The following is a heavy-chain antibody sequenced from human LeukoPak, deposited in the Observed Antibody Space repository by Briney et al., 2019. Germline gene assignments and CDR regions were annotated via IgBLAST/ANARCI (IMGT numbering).Heavy chain of an antibody. CDR1: GGPLSIYY. CDR2: VHYSGNT. V-gene: IGHV4-59*01. D-gene: IGHD3-22*01. J-gene: IGHJ5*02. Sequence: SETLSLTCTVSGGPLSIYYWSWIRQPPTKGLEWIGYVHYSGNTNYNPSLESRVTISLETSKNLFSLQLKSLTAADTAVYYCARHSSRYYYNTTGSQGFDPWGQGTLVTVSS. CDR3: ARHSSRYYYNTTGSQGFDP.